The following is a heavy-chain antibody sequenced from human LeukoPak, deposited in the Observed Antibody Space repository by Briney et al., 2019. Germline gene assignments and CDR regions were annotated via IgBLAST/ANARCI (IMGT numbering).Heavy chain of an antibody. D-gene: IGHD5-12*01. J-gene: IGHJ6*02. V-gene: IGHV4-39*07. Sequence: SETLSLTCTVSGGSISSSSYYWGWIRQPPGKGLEWIGSIYYSGSTYYNPSLKSRATISVDTSKNQSSLRLSSVTAADTAVYYCARVLRGYSGYASNYGMDVWGQGTTVTVSS. CDR1: GGSISSSSYY. CDR3: ARVLRGYSGYASNYGMDV. CDR2: IYYSGST.